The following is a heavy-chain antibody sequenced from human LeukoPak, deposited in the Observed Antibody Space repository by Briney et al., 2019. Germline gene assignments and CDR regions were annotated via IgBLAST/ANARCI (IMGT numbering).Heavy chain of an antibody. D-gene: IGHD3-22*01. CDR1: GFTFSSYE. Sequence: GGSLRLSCAASGFTFSSYEMNWVRQAPGKGLEWVSYISSSGSTIYYADSVKGRFTISRDNAKNSLYLQMNSLRAEDTAVYYCAREGYDSSAWDIWGQGTMVTVSS. CDR3: AREGYDSSAWDI. V-gene: IGHV3-48*03. J-gene: IGHJ3*02. CDR2: ISSSGSTI.